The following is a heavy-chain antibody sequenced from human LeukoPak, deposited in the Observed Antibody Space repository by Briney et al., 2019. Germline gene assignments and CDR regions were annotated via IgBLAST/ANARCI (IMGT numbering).Heavy chain of an antibody. Sequence: PGGSLRLSCAASGFTFSSYSMNWVRQAPGKWLEWVSSISSSSSYIYYADSVKGRFTISRDKAKNSLYLQMNSLRAEDTAVYYCARGTAEWFGELLFYAFDIWGQGTMVTVSS. CDR1: GFTFSSYS. D-gene: IGHD3-10*01. CDR2: ISSSSSYI. V-gene: IGHV3-21*01. J-gene: IGHJ3*02. CDR3: ARGTAEWFGELLFYAFDI.